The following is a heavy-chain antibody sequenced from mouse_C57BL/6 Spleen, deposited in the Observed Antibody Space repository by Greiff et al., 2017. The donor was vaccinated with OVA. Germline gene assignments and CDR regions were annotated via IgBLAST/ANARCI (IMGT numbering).Heavy chain of an antibody. D-gene: IGHD2-5*01. CDR2: IWSGGST. V-gene: IGHV2-4*01. J-gene: IGHJ3*01. Sequence: QVQLQQSGPGLVQPSQSLSITCTVSGFSLTSYGVHWVRQPPGKGLEWLGVIWSGGSTDYNAAFISRLSISKDNSKSQVFFKMNRLQADDTAIYYCATSYYSNPAWFAYWGQGTLVTVSA. CDR1: GFSLTSYG. CDR3: ATSYYSNPAWFAY.